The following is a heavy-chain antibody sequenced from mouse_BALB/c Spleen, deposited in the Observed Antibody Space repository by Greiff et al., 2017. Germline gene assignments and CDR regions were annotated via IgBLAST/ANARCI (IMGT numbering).Heavy chain of an antibody. CDR3: ARLGRYAMDY. CDR2: ISSGSSTI. Sequence: EVMLVESGGGLVQPGGSRKLSCAASGFTFSSFGMHWVRQAPEKGLEWVAYISSGSSTIYYADTVKGRFTISRDNPKNTLFLQVTSLRSEDTAMYYCARLGRYAMDYWGQGTSVTVSS. V-gene: IGHV5-17*02. J-gene: IGHJ4*01. CDR1: GFTFSSFG.